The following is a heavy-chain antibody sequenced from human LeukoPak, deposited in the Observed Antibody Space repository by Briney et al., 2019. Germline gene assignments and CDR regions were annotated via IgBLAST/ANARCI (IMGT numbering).Heavy chain of an antibody. D-gene: IGHD1-26*01. CDR3: ASTTLVGASRDAFDI. CDR2: INPNSGGT. J-gene: IGHJ3*02. V-gene: IGHV1-2*06. CDR1: GYTFTGYY. Sequence: ASVNVSCKASGYTFTGYYMHWVRQAPGQGLEWMGRINPNSGGTNYAQKFQGRVTMTRDTSISTAYMELSRLRSDDTAVYYCASTTLVGASRDAFDIWGQGTMVTVSS.